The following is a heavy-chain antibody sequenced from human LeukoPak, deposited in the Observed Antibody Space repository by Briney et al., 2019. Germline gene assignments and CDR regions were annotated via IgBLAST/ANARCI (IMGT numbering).Heavy chain of an antibody. Sequence: SETLSLTCAVYGGSFSGYYWSWVRQPPGKGLEWIGEINHSGSTNYNPSLKSRVTISVDTSKNQFSLKLSSVTAADTAVYYCARDIAAAGTWFDYWGQGTLVTVSS. CDR1: GGSFSGYY. J-gene: IGHJ4*02. V-gene: IGHV4-34*01. CDR3: ARDIAAAGTWFDY. CDR2: INHSGST. D-gene: IGHD6-13*01.